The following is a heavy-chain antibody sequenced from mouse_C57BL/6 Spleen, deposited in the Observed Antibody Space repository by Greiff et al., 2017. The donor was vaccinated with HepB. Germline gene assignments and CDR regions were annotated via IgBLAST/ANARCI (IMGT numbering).Heavy chain of an antibody. D-gene: IGHD1-2*01. J-gene: IGHJ2*01. CDR2: IDPSDSYT. CDR1: GYTFTSYW. V-gene: IGHV1-69*01. Sequence: VQLQQPGAELVMPGASVKLSCKASGYTFTSYWMHWVKQRPGQGLEWIGEIDPSDSYTNYNQKFKGKSTLTVDKSSSTAYMQLSSLTSEDSAVYYCARRGGSYYFDYWGQGTTLTVSS. CDR3: ARRGGSYYFDY.